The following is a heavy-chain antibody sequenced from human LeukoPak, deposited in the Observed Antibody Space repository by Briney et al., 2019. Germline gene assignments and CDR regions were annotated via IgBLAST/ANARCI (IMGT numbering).Heavy chain of an antibody. Sequence: GGSLRLSCAASGFTFSSYAMSWVRQAPGKGLEWVGFIRSKTHGGTTEFAAPVKDRFSISRDDSKRIAYLQMNSLKTEDTAVYYCTRDGIPETNWSGYYIDYWGQGTLVTVSS. CDR1: GFTFSSYA. CDR3: TRDGIPETNWSGYYIDY. CDR2: IRSKTHGGTT. V-gene: IGHV3-49*04. D-gene: IGHD3-3*01. J-gene: IGHJ4*02.